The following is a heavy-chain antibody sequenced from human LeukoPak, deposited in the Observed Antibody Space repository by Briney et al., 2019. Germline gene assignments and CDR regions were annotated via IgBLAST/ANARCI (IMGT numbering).Heavy chain of an antibody. CDR2: LIPIYGTV. Sequence: ASVKVSCKASGYTFTGYYMHWVRQAPGQGLEWMGGLIPIYGTVNYAQKFQGSVTITTDESTRTAYLELSSLRSEDTAVYYCATLSPSIYYYSYYFDSWGQGTLVTVSS. CDR1: GYTFTGYY. V-gene: IGHV1-69*05. D-gene: IGHD3-22*01. J-gene: IGHJ4*02. CDR3: ATLSPSIYYYSYYFDS.